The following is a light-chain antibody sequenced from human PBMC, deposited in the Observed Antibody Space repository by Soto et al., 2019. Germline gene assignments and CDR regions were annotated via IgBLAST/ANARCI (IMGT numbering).Light chain of an antibody. CDR1: SSTVGGFNV. Sequence: QSVLTQPASVSGSPGQSITISCTGTSSTVGGFNVVSWYQQHPGKAPKVIIYEGIKRPSGVSNRFSGSNSGSTASLTISGLQAEDEADYYCCSYVGETTYVFATGTKVIVL. CDR3: CSYVGETTYV. CDR2: EGI. V-gene: IGLV2-23*01. J-gene: IGLJ1*01.